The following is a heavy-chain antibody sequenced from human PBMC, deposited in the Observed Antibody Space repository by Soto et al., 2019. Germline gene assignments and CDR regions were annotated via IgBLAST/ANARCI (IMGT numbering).Heavy chain of an antibody. D-gene: IGHD3-10*01. CDR2: IYYSGST. CDR1: GGSISSSSYY. Sequence: QLQLQESGPGLVKPSETLSLTCTVSGGSISSSSYYWGWIRQPPGKGLEWIGSIYYSGSTYYNPSLKSRVTISLDTSKNQFSLKLSSVTASDTAVYYCARLNFMVPGVITFDYWGQGTLVTVSS. V-gene: IGHV4-39*01. J-gene: IGHJ4*02. CDR3: ARLNFMVPGVITFDY.